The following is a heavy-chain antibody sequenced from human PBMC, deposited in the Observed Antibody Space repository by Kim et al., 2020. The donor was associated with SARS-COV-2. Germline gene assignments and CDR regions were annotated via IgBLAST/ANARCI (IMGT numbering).Heavy chain of an antibody. Sequence: GGSLRLSCAASGFTFSSYEMNWVRQAPGKGLEWVSYISSSGSTIYYADSVKGRFTISRDNAKNSLYLQMNSLRAEDTAVYYCARDRGPIDVVVQAAIRYYYYMDVWGKGTTVTVSS. V-gene: IGHV3-48*03. CDR2: ISSSGSTI. D-gene: IGHD2-2*01. CDR1: GFTFSSYE. J-gene: IGHJ6*03. CDR3: ARDRGPIDVVVQAAIRYYYYMDV.